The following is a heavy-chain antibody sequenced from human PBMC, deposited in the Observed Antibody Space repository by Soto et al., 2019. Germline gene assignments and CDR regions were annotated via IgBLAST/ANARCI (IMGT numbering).Heavy chain of an antibody. CDR3: ARDRSPELPLDY. CDR1: GYTFTSYG. CDR2: ISAYNGNT. D-gene: IGHD1-26*01. Sequence: XSVKVSFKASGYTFTSYGISLVRHSPGQGLEWMGWISAYNGNTNYAQKLQGRVTMTTDTSTSTAYMELRSMRSDDTAVYYCARDRSPELPLDYWGQGTLVTVSS. J-gene: IGHJ4*02. V-gene: IGHV1-18*01.